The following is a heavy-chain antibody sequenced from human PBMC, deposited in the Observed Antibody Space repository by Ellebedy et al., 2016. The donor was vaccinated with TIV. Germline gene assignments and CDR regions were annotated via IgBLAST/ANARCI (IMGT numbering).Heavy chain of an antibody. CDR2: INHSGSI. V-gene: IGHV4-34*01. J-gene: IGHJ4*02. D-gene: IGHD5-18*01. CDR1: GGSFSGYY. CDR3: ARAVLWYSYSQNLDY. Sequence: MPSETLSLTCAVYGGSFSGYYWTWIRQPPGKGLEWIGEINHSGSINYNPSLKSRVTISVDTSKNQFSLKLRSVTAADTAVYYCARAVLWYSYSQNLDYWGQGTLVTVSS.